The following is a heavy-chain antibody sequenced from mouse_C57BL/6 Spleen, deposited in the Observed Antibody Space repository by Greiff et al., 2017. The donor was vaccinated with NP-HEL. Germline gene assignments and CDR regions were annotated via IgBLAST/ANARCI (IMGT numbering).Heavy chain of an antibody. CDR3: GRWGGEYSKVAY. Sequence: VQLQESGAELVKPGASVKISCKASGYAFSSYWMNWVKQRPGKGLEWIGQIYPGDGDTNYNGKFKGKATLTADKSSSTAYMQLSSLTSEDSAVYFCGRWGGEYSKVAYWGQGTLVTVSA. D-gene: IGHD2-5*01. CDR1: GYAFSSYW. CDR2: IYPGDGDT. J-gene: IGHJ3*01. V-gene: IGHV1-80*01.